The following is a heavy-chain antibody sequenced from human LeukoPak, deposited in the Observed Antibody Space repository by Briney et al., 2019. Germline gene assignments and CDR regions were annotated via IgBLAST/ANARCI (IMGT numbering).Heavy chain of an antibody. D-gene: IGHD1-20*01. CDR2: INHSGST. Sequence: SETLSLTCAVYGGSFSGYYWSWIRQPPGKGLEWIGEINHSGSTNYDPSLKSRVTISVDTSKNQFSLKLSSVTAADTAVYYCARGKTWGLYHWSSPRPFDPWGQGTLVTVSS. CDR1: GGSFSGYY. CDR3: ARGKTWGLYHWSSPRPFDP. V-gene: IGHV4-34*01. J-gene: IGHJ5*02.